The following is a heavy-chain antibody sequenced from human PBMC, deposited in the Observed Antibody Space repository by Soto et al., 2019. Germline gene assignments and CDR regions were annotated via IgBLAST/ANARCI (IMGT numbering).Heavy chain of an antibody. CDR1: GGTFSSDA. Sequence: QVQLVQSGAEVKKPGSSVKVSCKASGGTFSSDAISWVRQAPGQGLEWMGGIIPIFGTANYAQKFQGRVTITADEYTSTAYRELSSLRSEDTAVYYCARGPAAIGGGHYYYYGMDVCGQGTTVTVSS. J-gene: IGHJ6*02. D-gene: IGHD2-2*01. CDR2: IIPIFGTA. CDR3: ARGPAAIGGGHYYYYGMDV. V-gene: IGHV1-69*01.